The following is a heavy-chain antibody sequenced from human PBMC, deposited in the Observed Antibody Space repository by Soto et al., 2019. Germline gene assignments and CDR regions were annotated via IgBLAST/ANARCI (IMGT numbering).Heavy chain of an antibody. CDR2: ISAYNGNT. Sequence: EASVKVSCKASGYTFTSYGISWVRQAPGQGLEWMGWISAYNGNTNYAQKLQGRVTMTTDTSTSTAYMELRSLRSDDTAVYYCARADYDFWSGYYYDYWGQGTLVTVSS. V-gene: IGHV1-18*01. J-gene: IGHJ4*02. CDR3: ARADYDFWSGYYYDY. CDR1: GYTFTSYG. D-gene: IGHD3-3*01.